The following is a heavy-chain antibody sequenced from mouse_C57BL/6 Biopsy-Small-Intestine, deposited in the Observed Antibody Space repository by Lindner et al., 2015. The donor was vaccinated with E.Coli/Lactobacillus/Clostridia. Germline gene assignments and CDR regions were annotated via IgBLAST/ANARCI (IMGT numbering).Heavy chain of an antibody. Sequence: SVKVSCKPSGDTFNSYAINWVRQAPGQGFEWMGGIIPMFGTPYYAQKFQDRVTITADKSTGTAYMELTSLRSEDTAVYYCARGPTVTGTVWGQGTRVTVSS. D-gene: IGHD2-13*01. J-gene: IGHJ4*01. V-gene: IGHV1S126*01. CDR1: GDTFNSYA. CDR2: IIPMFGTP. CDR3: ARGPTVTGTV.